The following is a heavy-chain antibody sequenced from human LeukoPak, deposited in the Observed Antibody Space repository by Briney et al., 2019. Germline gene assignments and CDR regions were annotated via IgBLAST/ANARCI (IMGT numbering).Heavy chain of an antibody. Sequence: GGSLTLSCAVSGFTFSNYWMHWIRQAPGKGLVWVSCISSDGSSTNYADSVKGRFSISRDNAKNTLYLHMNSLRAEDTTLYYCARPMISVMSLGADFWGQGSLVTVSS. CDR2: ISSDGSST. CDR1: GFTFSNYW. V-gene: IGHV3-74*01. CDR3: ARPMISVMSLGADF. J-gene: IGHJ4*02. D-gene: IGHD3/OR15-3a*01.